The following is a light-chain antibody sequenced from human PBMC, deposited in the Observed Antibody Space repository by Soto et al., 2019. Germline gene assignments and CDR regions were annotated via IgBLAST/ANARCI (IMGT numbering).Light chain of an antibody. Sequence: DIVMTQSPDSLAVSLGERATINCKSSQSVLYTSNNKNYLAWYQQKPGHPPKVLIYWASTRESGVPDRFSGSGSGTDFTLTISSLQAEDVAVYYCQQYYTTPRTFGQGTKVKIK. V-gene: IGKV4-1*01. CDR3: QQYYTTPRT. CDR1: QSVLYTSNNKNY. CDR2: WAS. J-gene: IGKJ1*01.